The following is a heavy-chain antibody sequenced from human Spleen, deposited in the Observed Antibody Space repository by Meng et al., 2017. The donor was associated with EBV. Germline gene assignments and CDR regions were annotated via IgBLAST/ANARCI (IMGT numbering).Heavy chain of an antibody. Sequence: EGEVGVAGGGLGKPGGSLRLTWRASGFTFSSYGMSWVRQAPGKGLEWVSAISGSGGSTYYADSVKGRFTISRDNSKNTLYLQMNSLRAEDTAVYYCAKDMSMTTVTRFDYWGQGTLVTVSS. D-gene: IGHD4-17*01. CDR2: ISGSGGST. J-gene: IGHJ4*02. V-gene: IGHV3-23*04. CDR3: AKDMSMTTVTRFDY. CDR1: GFTFSSYG.